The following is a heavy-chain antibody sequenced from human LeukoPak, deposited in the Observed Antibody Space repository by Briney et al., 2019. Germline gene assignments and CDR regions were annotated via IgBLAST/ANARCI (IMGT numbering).Heavy chain of an antibody. Sequence: GGSLRLSCAASGFTFSSYAMSWVRQAPGKGLEWVSAISGSGGSTYYADSVKGRFTISRDNSKNTLYLQMNSLRAEDTAVYYCAKDLFPRDREFYYFDYWGQGTLVTVSS. CDR1: GFTFSSYA. J-gene: IGHJ4*02. CDR3: AKDLFPRDREFYYFDY. V-gene: IGHV3-23*01. CDR2: ISGSGGST. D-gene: IGHD3-10*01.